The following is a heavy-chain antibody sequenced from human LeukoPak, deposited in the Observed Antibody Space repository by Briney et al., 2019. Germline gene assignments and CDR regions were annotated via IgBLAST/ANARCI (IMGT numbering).Heavy chain of an antibody. CDR3: AKSTRAVMAMMDV. V-gene: IGHV3-30*02. D-gene: IGHD3-16*01. CDR1: GLTFSSYG. Sequence: GGSLRLSCAASGLTFSSYGMHWLRQAPGKGREWVAFIRYDGRNKYYADSVKGLFTISRYNAKNSLYLQMHSLGDEDTAVYFCAKSTRAVMAMMDVWGKGTTVTVSS. CDR2: IRYDGRNK. J-gene: IGHJ6*04.